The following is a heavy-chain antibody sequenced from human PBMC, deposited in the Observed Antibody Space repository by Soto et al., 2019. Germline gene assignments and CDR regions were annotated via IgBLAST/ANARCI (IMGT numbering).Heavy chain of an antibody. J-gene: IGHJ4*02. V-gene: IGHV1-3*01. CDR1: GYTFTSYA. D-gene: IGHD2-21*01. CDR3: ARGPTPPGYCGGDCLDPFGH. Sequence: ASVKVSCKASGYTFTSYAMHWVRQAPGQRLEWMGWINAGNGNTKYSQKFQGRVTITRDTSASTAYMELSSLRSEDTAVYYCARGPTPPGYCGGDCLDPFGHWGQGTLVTVSS. CDR2: INAGNGNT.